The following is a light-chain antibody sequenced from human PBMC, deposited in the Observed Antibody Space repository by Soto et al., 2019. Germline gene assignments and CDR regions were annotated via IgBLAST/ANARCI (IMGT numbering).Light chain of an antibody. CDR2: DMS. Sequence: NVFTQSPTTLSFSPGKRAPLSCRASQNISSYLIWYQQKTGQAPRLLIYDMSNRATGIPARFSGCGSGTDFTLTISSLEPEDFAVYYCQQRSNWPRTFGQGTKVDIK. V-gene: IGKV3-11*01. CDR3: QQRSNWPRT. J-gene: IGKJ1*01. CDR1: QNISSY.